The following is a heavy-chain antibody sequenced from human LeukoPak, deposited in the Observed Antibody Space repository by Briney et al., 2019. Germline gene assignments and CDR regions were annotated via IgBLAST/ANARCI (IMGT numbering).Heavy chain of an antibody. Sequence: GGSLRLSCAASGFTFSSYWMSWVRQAPGKGLEGVANIKEDGSEKYYVDSVKGRFTISRENAKNSLYLQMNSLRAEDTAVYYCAKDRTRGFYWGQGTLVTVSS. CDR2: IKEDGSEK. CDR1: GFTFSSYW. CDR3: AKDRTRGFY. D-gene: IGHD2-8*01. J-gene: IGHJ4*02. V-gene: IGHV3-7*01.